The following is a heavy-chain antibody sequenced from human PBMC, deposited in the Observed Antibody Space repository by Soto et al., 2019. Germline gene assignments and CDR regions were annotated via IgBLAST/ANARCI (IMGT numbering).Heavy chain of an antibody. CDR1: GFTFSSYS. V-gene: IGHV3-21*01. Sequence: EVQLVESGGGLVKPGGSLRLSCAASGFTFSSYSMNWVRQAPGKGLEWVSSISSSSSYIYYADSVKGRFTISRDNAKNSLFLQMNSLRAEDTAVYYCARDGVWPIVVLVSLPGYGMDVWGQGTTVTVSS. CDR3: ARDGVWPIVVLVSLPGYGMDV. CDR2: ISSSSSYI. D-gene: IGHD2-15*01. J-gene: IGHJ6*02.